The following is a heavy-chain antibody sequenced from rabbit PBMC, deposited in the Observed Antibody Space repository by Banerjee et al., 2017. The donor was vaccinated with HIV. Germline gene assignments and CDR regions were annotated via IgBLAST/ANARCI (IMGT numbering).Heavy chain of an antibody. CDR3: ARDGSGWGANFNL. V-gene: IGHV1S7*01. CDR2: IDPVFGST. D-gene: IGHD4-1*01. Sequence: QLEESGGDLVKPGGSLKLSCKASGFDFSSYGVSWVRQAPGKGLEWIGYIDPVFGSTYYASWVNGRFTISSHNAQNTLYLQLNSLTAADMATYFCARDGSGWGANFNLWGPGTLVTVS. CDR1: GFDFSSYG. J-gene: IGHJ4*01.